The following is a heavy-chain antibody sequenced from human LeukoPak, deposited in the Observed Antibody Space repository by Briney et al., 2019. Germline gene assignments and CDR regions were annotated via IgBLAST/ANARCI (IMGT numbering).Heavy chain of an antibody. CDR1: GFTFSSYG. D-gene: IGHD3-10*01. Sequence: GRSLRLSCAGSGFTFSSYGMHWVRQAPGKGLEWVAVIWADGTHEDYIDSVKGRFTISRDNSKNTLYLQMNSLRADDTAVYYRAINHYGSNSDIFDIWGQGTMVTVSS. J-gene: IGHJ3*02. CDR3: AINHYGSNSDIFDI. CDR2: IWADGTHE. V-gene: IGHV3-33*01.